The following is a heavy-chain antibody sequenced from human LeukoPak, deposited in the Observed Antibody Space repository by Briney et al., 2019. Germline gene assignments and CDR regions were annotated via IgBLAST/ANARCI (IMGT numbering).Heavy chain of an antibody. J-gene: IGHJ3*02. V-gene: IGHV3-74*01. Sequence: PGGSLRLSCAASGFTFSNYWMHWVRQAPGKGLVWVSLINSDGSSTNYADSVKGRFTISRDNSKNTLYLQMHSLRAEDTAVYYCASPSSGQSFDIWGQGTMVTVSS. CDR1: GFTFSNYW. CDR3: ASPSSGQSFDI. D-gene: IGHD6-19*01. CDR2: INSDGSST.